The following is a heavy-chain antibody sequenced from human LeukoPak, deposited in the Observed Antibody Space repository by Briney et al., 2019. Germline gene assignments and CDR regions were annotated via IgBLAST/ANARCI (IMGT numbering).Heavy chain of an antibody. Sequence: SETLSLTCTVSGGSISSYYWSWIRQPPGKGLEWIAYLFYSGSTDYNPSLESRVTISVDLSENHISLKLTSVTAADTAVYYCAREGGFYRPLDYTGQGTLVTVSS. CDR1: GGSISSYY. CDR3: AREGGFYRPLDY. CDR2: LFYSGST. D-gene: IGHD3-3*01. V-gene: IGHV4-59*12. J-gene: IGHJ4*02.